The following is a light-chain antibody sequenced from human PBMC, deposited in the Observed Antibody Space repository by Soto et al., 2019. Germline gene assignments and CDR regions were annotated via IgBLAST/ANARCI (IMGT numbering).Light chain of an antibody. CDR3: QQYYSTPPVT. CDR1: QSVLYSSNNKNY. J-gene: IGKJ2*01. Sequence: DIVMTQSPDSLAVSLGERATINCKSSQSVLYSSNNKNYIAWYQQKPGQPPKLLIYWASTRESGVTDRFSGSGSGTDFTLTISSLQAEDVAVYYCQQYYSTPPVTFGQGTKLEIK. CDR2: WAS. V-gene: IGKV4-1*01.